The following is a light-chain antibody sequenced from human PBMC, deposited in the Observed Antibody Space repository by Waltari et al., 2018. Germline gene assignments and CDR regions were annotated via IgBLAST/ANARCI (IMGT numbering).Light chain of an antibody. Sequence: DIVMTQSPLSLSVIPGESASISCRSSQSLLHSYGYNYLDWYFQKPGQSPQLLIYMGSNRDPGVPDRFSGSGSGSDFTLKISRVEADDVGVYFCMQALQTPVTFGGGTKVEIK. CDR1: QSLLHSYGYNY. J-gene: IGKJ4*01. CDR2: MGS. CDR3: MQALQTPVT. V-gene: IGKV2-28*01.